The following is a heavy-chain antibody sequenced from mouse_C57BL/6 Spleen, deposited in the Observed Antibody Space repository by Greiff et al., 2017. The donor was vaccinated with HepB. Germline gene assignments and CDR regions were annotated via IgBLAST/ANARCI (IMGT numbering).Heavy chain of an antibody. J-gene: IGHJ2*01. CDR2: IRNKANGYTT. CDR3: ARYRANWDEHYLDY. Sequence: EVKLVESGGGLVQPGGSLSLSCAASGFTFTDYYMSWVRQPPGKALEWLGFIRNKANGYTTEYSASVKGRFTISRDNSQSILYLQMNALRAEDSATYYCARYRANWDEHYLDYWGQGTTLTVAS. CDR1: GFTFTDYY. V-gene: IGHV7-3*01. D-gene: IGHD4-1*01.